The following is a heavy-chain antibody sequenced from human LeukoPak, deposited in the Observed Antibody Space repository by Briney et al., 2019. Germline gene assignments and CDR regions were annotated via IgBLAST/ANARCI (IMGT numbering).Heavy chain of an antibody. V-gene: IGHV3-21*01. CDR3: ARDRDDFWSGIDY. Sequence: GGSLRLACAASGFTFSSYSMNWVRQAPGKGLEWVSSISSSSSYIYYADSVKGRFTISRDNAKNSLYLQMNSLRAEDTAVYYCARDRDDFWSGIDYWGQGTLVTVSS. D-gene: IGHD3-3*01. CDR2: ISSSSSYI. CDR1: GFTFSSYS. J-gene: IGHJ4*02.